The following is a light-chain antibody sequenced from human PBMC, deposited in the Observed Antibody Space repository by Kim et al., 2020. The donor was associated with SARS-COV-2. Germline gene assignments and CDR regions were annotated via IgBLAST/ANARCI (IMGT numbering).Light chain of an antibody. Sequence: LAPGERATLACRASQTVSSDSLAWYQQKPGQAPRLLIYAASTRATGVPDRFSGSGSGTDFTLTITRLEPEDFAMYYCQQCDTSPYSFGQGTKLEI. CDR1: QTVSSDS. J-gene: IGKJ2*03. CDR3: QQCDTSPYS. V-gene: IGKV3-20*01. CDR2: AAS.